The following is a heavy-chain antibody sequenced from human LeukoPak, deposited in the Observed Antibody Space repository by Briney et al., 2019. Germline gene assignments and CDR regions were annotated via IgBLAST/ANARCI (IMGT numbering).Heavy chain of an antibody. CDR3: ARGGGPYDFWSGYNWFDP. J-gene: IGHJ5*02. V-gene: IGHV4-39*01. CDR2: IYYSGST. CDR1: GGSISSSSYY. D-gene: IGHD3-3*01. Sequence: ETLSLTCTVSGGSISSSSYYWGWIRQPPGKGLEWIGSIYYSGSTYYNPSLKSRVTISVDTSKNQFSLKLSSVTAADTAVYYCARGGGPYDFWSGYNWFDPWGQGTLVTVSS.